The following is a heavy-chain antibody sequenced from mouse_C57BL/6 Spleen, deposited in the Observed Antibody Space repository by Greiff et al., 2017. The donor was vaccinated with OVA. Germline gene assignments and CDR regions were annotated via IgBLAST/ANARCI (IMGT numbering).Heavy chain of an antibody. Sequence: EVMLVESGGGLVQPGGSLSLSCAASGFTFTDYYMSWVRQPPGKALEWLGFIRNKANGYTTEYSASVKGRFTISRDNSQSILYLQMNALRAEDSATYYCARSSSSGAMDYWGQGTSVTVSS. CDR2: IRNKANGYTT. V-gene: IGHV7-3*01. CDR1: GFTFTDYY. J-gene: IGHJ4*01. D-gene: IGHD1-1*01. CDR3: ARSSSSGAMDY.